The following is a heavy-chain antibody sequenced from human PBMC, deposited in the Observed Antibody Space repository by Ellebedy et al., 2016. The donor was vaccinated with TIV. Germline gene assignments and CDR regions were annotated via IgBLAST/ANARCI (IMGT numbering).Heavy chain of an antibody. CDR3: ARTKYLDY. CDR1: GFTFSTYA. CDR2: ISHDGSNE. Sequence: PGGSLRLSCAASGFTFSTYAIHWVRQAPGKGLEWVAVISHDGSNEFHADSVKGRFTISRDNSKHTLYLQMNSLRAEDTAVYYCARTKYLDYWGQGTLVTVSS. J-gene: IGHJ4*02. V-gene: IGHV3-30-3*01.